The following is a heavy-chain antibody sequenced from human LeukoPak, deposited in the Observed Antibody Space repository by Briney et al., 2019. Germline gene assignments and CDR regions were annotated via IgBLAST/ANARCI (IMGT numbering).Heavy chain of an antibody. CDR2: INPNNGGT. CDR1: GYTFTGYY. CDR3: ARLGPGAIDFDY. V-gene: IGHV1-2*02. Sequence: ASVKVSCKASGYTFTGYYIHWVRQAPGQGLEWMGGINPNNGGTDYAQKFQGGITMTRDTSISTAYMELSSLRSDDTAVFYCARLGPGAIDFDYWGQGTLVTVSS. J-gene: IGHJ4*02. D-gene: IGHD2-2*02.